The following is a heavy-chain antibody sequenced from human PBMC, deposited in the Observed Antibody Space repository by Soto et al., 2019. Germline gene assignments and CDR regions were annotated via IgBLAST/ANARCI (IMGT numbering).Heavy chain of an antibody. CDR2: SHPEDGDP. Sequence: ASVKVSCKVSGYIFTDLSIHWVRQAPGKGLEWVGGSHPEDGDPIYAQQFQGRVTMTADTSTDTVHMLLRGLRSEDTAVYFCVTEILVIGTNVTDYWGQGTLVTVSS. D-gene: IGHD2-8*01. V-gene: IGHV1-24*01. CDR1: GYIFTDLS. J-gene: IGHJ4*02. CDR3: VTEILVIGTNVTDY.